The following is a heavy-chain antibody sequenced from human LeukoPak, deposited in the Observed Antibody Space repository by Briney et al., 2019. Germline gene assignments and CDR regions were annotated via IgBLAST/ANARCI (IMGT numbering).Heavy chain of an antibody. CDR3: ARGSPLYFWSGYCPLYWFDP. J-gene: IGHJ5*02. D-gene: IGHD3-3*01. V-gene: IGHV4-34*01. CDR1: GGSFSGYY. CDR2: INHSGST. Sequence: PSETLSLTCAVYGGSFSGYYWSWIRQPPGKGLEWIGEINHSGSTNYNPSLKSRVTISVDTSKNQFSLKLSSVTAADTAVYYCARGSPLYFWSGYCPLYWFDPWGQGTLVTVSS.